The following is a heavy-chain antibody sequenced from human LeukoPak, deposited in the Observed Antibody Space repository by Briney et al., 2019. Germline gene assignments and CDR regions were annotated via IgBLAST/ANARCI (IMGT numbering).Heavy chain of an antibody. V-gene: IGHV3-23*01. J-gene: IGHJ4*02. CDR2: ISGSGGST. D-gene: IGHD3-22*01. Sequence: GGSLRLSCAASGFTFSSYAMSWVRQTPGKGLEWVSAISGSGGSTYYADSVKGRFTISRDNSKNTLYLQMNSLRAEDTAVYYCAKGPSHYDSSGYYDYWGQGTLVTVSS. CDR1: GFTFSSYA. CDR3: AKGPSHYDSSGYYDY.